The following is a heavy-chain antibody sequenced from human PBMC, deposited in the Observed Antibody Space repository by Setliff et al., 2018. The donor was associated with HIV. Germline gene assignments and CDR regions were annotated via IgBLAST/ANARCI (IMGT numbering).Heavy chain of an antibody. V-gene: IGHV4-39*01. CDR2: IYYSGNT. J-gene: IGHJ6*02. D-gene: IGHD3-3*01. Sequence: NPSETLSLTCTVSGGSISSSSYYWGWIRQPPGKGLEWIGSIYYSGNTNYNPSLKSRVTISVDTSKNQFSLRLTSVTPADTAVYYCARQRVTSSGYYYDGMDVWGQGTTVTVSS. CDR3: ARQRVTSSGYYYDGMDV. CDR1: GGSISSSSYY.